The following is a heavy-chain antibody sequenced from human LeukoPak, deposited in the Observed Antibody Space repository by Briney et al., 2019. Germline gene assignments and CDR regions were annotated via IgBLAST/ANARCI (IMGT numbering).Heavy chain of an antibody. CDR2: VRNKGYGGTT. CDR3: TRATDSSSWYRY. Sequence: GGSLRLSCTASGFTFGDYAMSWFRQAPGKGLEWVGFVRNKGYGGTTEYAESVKGRFTISRDGSKSIAYLQMNSLKPEDTAVYYCTRATDSSSWYRYWGQGTLVTVSS. CDR1: GFTFGDYA. D-gene: IGHD6-13*01. J-gene: IGHJ4*02. V-gene: IGHV3-49*01.